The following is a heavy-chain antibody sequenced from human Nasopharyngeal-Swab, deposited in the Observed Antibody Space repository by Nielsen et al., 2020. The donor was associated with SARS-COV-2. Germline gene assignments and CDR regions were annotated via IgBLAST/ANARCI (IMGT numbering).Heavy chain of an antibody. CDR2: IKQDGSEK. CDR3: ARDMDPKTFTMVRGPLGY. J-gene: IGHJ4*02. CDR1: GFTFSSYW. D-gene: IGHD3-10*01. V-gene: IGHV3-7*01. Sequence: GALKISCAASGFTFSSYWMSWVRQAPGKGLEWVANIKQDGSEKYYVDSVKGRFTISRDNAKNSLYLQMNSLRAEDTAVYYCARDMDPKTFTMVRGPLGYWGQGTLVTVSS.